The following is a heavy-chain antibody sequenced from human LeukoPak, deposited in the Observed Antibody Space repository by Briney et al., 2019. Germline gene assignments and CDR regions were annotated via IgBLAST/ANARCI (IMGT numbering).Heavy chain of an antibody. CDR2: FDPEDGET. CDR3: ATASVYGDYVGY. Sequence: VASVKVSCKVSGYTLTELSMHWVRQAPGKGLEWMGGFDPEDGETIYAQKFQGRVTMTEDTSTDTAYKELSSLRSEDTAVYYRATASVYGDYVGYWGQGTLVTVSS. V-gene: IGHV1-24*01. CDR1: GYTLTELS. J-gene: IGHJ4*02. D-gene: IGHD4-17*01.